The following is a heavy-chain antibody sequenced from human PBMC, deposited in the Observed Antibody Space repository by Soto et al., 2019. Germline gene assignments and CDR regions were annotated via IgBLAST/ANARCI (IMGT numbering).Heavy chain of an antibody. J-gene: IGHJ6*02. Sequence: QVQLQESGPGLVKPSQTLSLTCTVSSGSISSGGYYWSWIRQQPGKGLEWIGYIYYTESTYYNPSLMSRVTLSVDTSKTQVSLKLTSVTAADTAVYYCARDEEVNYSDYGGSDHYYGMDVWGQGTTVTVSS. CDR3: ARDEEVNYSDYGGSDHYYGMDV. CDR1: SGSISSGGYY. CDR2: IYYTEST. V-gene: IGHV4-31*03. D-gene: IGHD4-17*01.